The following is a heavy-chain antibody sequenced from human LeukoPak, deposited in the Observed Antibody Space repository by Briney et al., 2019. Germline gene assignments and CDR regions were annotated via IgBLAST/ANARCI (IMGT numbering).Heavy chain of an antibody. V-gene: IGHV3-7*04. Sequence: PGGSLRFSCGPSGLTFNSIWMTWVRRLPGQGRGWVANLSKDATYKYYLASVTGRFTVSRDNAKNSLYLQMDSLRVEDTAVYYCARVLPGAVGDILDVWGQGTMVTVTS. J-gene: IGHJ3*01. CDR3: ARVLPGAVGDILDV. D-gene: IGHD3-10*01. CDR1: GLTFNSIW. CDR2: LSKDATYK.